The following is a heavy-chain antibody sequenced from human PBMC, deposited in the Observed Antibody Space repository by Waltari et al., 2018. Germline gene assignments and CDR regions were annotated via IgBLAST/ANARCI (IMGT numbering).Heavy chain of an antibody. CDR1: GYTFTSYY. V-gene: IGHV1-46*01. CDR3: ARYGSILDAFDI. J-gene: IGHJ3*02. CDR2: INPSGGSK. D-gene: IGHD6-13*01. Sequence: QVQLVQSGAEVKKPGASVKVSCKASGYTFTSYYMHWVRQAPGQGLEWMGIINPSGGSKSYAQKFQGRVTMTRDTSTSTVYMELSSLRSEDTAVYYCARYGSILDAFDIWGQGTMVTVSS.